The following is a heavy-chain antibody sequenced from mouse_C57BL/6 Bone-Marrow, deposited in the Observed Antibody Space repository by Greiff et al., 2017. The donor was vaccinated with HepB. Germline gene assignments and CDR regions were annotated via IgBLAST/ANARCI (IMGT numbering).Heavy chain of an antibody. CDR1: GYTFTSYW. J-gene: IGHJ4*01. D-gene: IGHD2-3*01. CDR2: IHPNSGST. V-gene: IGHV1-64*01. Sequence: VQLQQPGAELVKPGASVKLSCKASGYTFTSYWMHWVKQRPGQGLEWIGMIHPNSGSTNYNEKFKSKATLTVDKSSSTAYMQLSSLTSEDSAVYYCARKRVYDGYYWAMDYRGQGTSVTVSS. CDR3: ARKRVYDGYYWAMDY.